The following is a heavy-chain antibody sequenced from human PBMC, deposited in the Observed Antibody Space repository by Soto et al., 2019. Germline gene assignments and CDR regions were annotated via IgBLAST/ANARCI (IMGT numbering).Heavy chain of an antibody. V-gene: IGHV6-1*01. CDR3: AGTTSHQWYYMDV. D-gene: IGHD1-7*01. Sequence: SQTLSLTCAISVDSVSSNSAAWNWIRLSPSRGLEWLARTYYRSGWYNDYAVSVRSRITVNPDTSKNQFSLQLISVTPEDTAVYYCAGTTSHQWYYMDVWGKGTTVTVSS. CDR1: VDSVSSNSAA. J-gene: IGHJ6*03. CDR2: TYYRSGWYN.